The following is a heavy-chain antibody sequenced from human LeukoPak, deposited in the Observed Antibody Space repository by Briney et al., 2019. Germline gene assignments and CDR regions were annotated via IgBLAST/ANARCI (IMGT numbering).Heavy chain of an antibody. CDR3: ARITMVRGVGY. V-gene: IGHV4-34*01. CDR1: GGSFSGYY. J-gene: IGHJ4*02. Sequence: PSETLSLTCAVYGGSFSGYYWSWLRQPPGKGLEWIGEINHSGSTNYNPSLKSRVTISVDTSKNQFSLKLSSVTAADTAVYYCARITMVRGVGYWGQGTLVTVSS. CDR2: INHSGST. D-gene: IGHD3-10*01.